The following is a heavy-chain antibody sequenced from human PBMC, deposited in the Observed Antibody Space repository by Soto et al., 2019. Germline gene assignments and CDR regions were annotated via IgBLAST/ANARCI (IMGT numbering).Heavy chain of an antibody. J-gene: IGHJ5*02. CDR3: ARVVPGAEAWFGP. CDR1: GYTFSNYG. CDR2: ISLYSDGT. Sequence: QVQLVQSGGEVKRPGASVKVACKTSGYTFSNYGITWVRQAPGQPLEWLGGISLYSDGTNYAQKFHGRVSMTTDTSTTTAYMELRSLRSDDTAVYYCARVVPGAEAWFGPWGQGTLVTVSS. V-gene: IGHV1-18*01. D-gene: IGHD2-2*01.